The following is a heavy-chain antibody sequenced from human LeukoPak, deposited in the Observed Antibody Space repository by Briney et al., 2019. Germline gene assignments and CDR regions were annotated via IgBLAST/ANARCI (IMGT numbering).Heavy chain of an antibody. Sequence: SETLSLTCAVYGGSFSGYYWSWIRQPPGKGLEWIGEINHSGSTNYNPSLKSRVTISVDTSKNQFSLKLSSVTAADTAVYYCASAGYGDYATQTGRNWFDPWGQGTLVTVSS. CDR1: GGSFSGYY. V-gene: IGHV4-34*01. CDR3: ASAGYGDYATQTGRNWFDP. CDR2: INHSGST. D-gene: IGHD4-17*01. J-gene: IGHJ5*02.